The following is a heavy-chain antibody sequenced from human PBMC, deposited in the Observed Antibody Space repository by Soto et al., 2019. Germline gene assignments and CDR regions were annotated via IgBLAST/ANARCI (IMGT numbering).Heavy chain of an antibody. V-gene: IGHV1-69*06. Sequence: ASVKVSCKASGGTFSSYAISWVRQAPGQGLEWMGGIIPIFGTANYAQKFQGRVTITADKSTSTAYMELSSLRSEDTAVYYCARYNGRGYSGYGSYYYYYGMDVWGQGTTVTVSS. CDR3: ARYNGRGYSGYGSYYYYYGMDV. CDR1: GGTFSSYA. D-gene: IGHD5-12*01. J-gene: IGHJ6*02. CDR2: IIPIFGTA.